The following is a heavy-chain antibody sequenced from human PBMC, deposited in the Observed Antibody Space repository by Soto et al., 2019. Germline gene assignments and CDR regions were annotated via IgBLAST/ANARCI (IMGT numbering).Heavy chain of an antibody. CDR1: GASISGSYYY. CDR2: VFYTGFT. D-gene: IGHD1-20*01. J-gene: IGHJ4*02. Sequence: LSLTCAVSGASISGSYYYWAWLRQSPGKGPEWIGSVFYTGFTSYNPSLESRVSVSVDTSKSQFSLKLSAVTAADTAVYYCATSQKGYNWNYFDHWGQGALVTVPQ. CDR3: ATSQKGYNWNYFDH. V-gene: IGHV4-39*01.